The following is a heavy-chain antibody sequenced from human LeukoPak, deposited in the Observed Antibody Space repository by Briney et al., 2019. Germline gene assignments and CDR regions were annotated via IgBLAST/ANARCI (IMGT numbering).Heavy chain of an antibody. CDR3: AKDHPSGYYFDY. CDR1: GFTFSTYA. D-gene: IGHD1-14*01. CDR2: ISGSGGST. Sequence: GGSLRLSCAASGFTFSTYAMSWVRQAPGKGLEWVSAISGSGGSTFNADSVKGRFTISRDNSKNTLFLQMNSLRAEDTAIYYCAKDHPSGYYFDYWGQGTLVTVSP. V-gene: IGHV3-23*01. J-gene: IGHJ4*02.